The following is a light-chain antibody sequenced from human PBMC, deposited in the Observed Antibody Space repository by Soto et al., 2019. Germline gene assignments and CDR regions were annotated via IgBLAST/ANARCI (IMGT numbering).Light chain of an antibody. J-gene: IGKJ5*01. Sequence: DVQVTQSPSSLSASAGDRVTITSRASQKIGTFLNWYQHKAGKAPKLLIYAASTLQSGVPSRFSGSGSGTDFTLTITSLQPEDFATYFWQQSYFTPTFGQGTRLEIK. CDR1: QKIGTF. CDR2: AAS. V-gene: IGKV1-39*01. CDR3: QQSYFTPT.